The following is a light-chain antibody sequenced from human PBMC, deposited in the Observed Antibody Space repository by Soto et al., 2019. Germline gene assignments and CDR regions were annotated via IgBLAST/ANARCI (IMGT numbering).Light chain of an antibody. CDR3: QQYHNWPPYT. J-gene: IGKJ2*01. CDR1: QSVSSN. V-gene: IGKV3-15*01. Sequence: EIVMTQSPATLSVSPGERATLSCRARQSVSSNLAWYQQKPGQAPRLLIYGAYTRATGIPARFSGSGSGTEFTLTISSLQSEDFAVYYCQQYHNWPPYTFGQGTKLEIK. CDR2: GAY.